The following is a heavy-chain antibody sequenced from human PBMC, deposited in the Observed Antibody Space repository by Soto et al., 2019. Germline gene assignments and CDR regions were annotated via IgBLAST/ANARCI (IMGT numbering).Heavy chain of an antibody. J-gene: IGHJ6*02. Sequence: SETLSLTCTVSGGSISSGDYYWSWIRQPPGKGLEWIGYTYYSGSTYYNPSLKSRVTISVDTSKNQFSLKLSSVTAADTAVYYCARATGYYYGMDVWGQGTTVTVSS. V-gene: IGHV4-30-4*01. CDR3: ARATGYYYGMDV. CDR1: GGSISSGDYY. CDR2: TYYSGST.